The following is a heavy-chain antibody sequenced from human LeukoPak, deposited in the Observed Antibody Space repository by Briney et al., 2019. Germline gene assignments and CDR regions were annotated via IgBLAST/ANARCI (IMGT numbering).Heavy chain of an antibody. CDR1: GFTFSSYD. D-gene: IGHD3-10*01. J-gene: IGHJ4*02. CDR3: ARDAGSGAFDY. Sequence: GGSLRLSCAASGFTFSSYDMNWVRQAPGKGLEWVSSISSSSSYIYYADSVKGRFTISRDNAKNSLYLQMNSLRAEDTAVYCCARDAGSGAFDYWGQGTLVTVSS. V-gene: IGHV3-21*01. CDR2: ISSSSSYI.